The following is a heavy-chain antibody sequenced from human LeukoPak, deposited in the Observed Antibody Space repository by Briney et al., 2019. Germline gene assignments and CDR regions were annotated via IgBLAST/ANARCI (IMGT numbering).Heavy chain of an antibody. J-gene: IGHJ3*02. V-gene: IGHV1-24*01. CDR1: GYTLTELS. CDR2: FDPEDGET. Sequence: ASVKVSCKVSGYTLTELSMHWVRQAPGKGLEWMGGFDPEDGETIYAQKFQGRVTMTEDTSTDTAYMELSSLRSEDTAVYYCATGGMVRGVIPLIADAFDIWGQGTMVTVSS. CDR3: ATGGMVRGVIPLIADAFDI. D-gene: IGHD3-10*01.